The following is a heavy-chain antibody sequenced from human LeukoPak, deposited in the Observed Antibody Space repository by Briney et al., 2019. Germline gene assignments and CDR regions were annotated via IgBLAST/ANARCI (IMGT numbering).Heavy chain of an antibody. CDR1: GFTFTDYY. D-gene: IGHD2-2*01. Sequence: ASVKVSSTASGFTFTDYYMHWVRQAPGQGLEWMGWINLNSGATNSVQKFQGRVTITRDTSISTAYMELSRLRSDDTAMYYCARIRTCITTSCHFDYWGQGTLVTVSS. J-gene: IGHJ4*02. CDR2: INLNSGAT. CDR3: ARIRTCITTSCHFDY. V-gene: IGHV1-2*02.